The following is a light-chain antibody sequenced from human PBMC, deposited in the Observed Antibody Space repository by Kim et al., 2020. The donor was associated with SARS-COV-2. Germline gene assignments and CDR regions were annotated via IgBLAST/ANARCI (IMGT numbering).Light chain of an antibody. CDR3: SSYRSSSTYV. Sequence: GQSITISCTGTSSDVGGYNYVSWYQQHPGKAPKLMIYEVSKRPSGVSNRFSGSKSGNTASLTISGLQAEDEADFYCSSYRSSSTYVFGTGTKVTVL. J-gene: IGLJ1*01. CDR1: SSDVGGYNY. CDR2: EVS. V-gene: IGLV2-14*01.